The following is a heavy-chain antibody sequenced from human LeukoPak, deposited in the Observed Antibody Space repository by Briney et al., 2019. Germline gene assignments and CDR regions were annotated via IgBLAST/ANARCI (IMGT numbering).Heavy chain of an antibody. CDR2: ISYDGSNE. J-gene: IGHJ5*02. CDR3: ARDSSGSYNWFDP. Sequence: PGGSLRLSCAASGFTFSSYAMSWVRQAPGKGLEWVAVISYDGSNEYYPDSVKGRFTISRDNSKNTLYLQMNSLRAEDTAVYYCARDSSGSYNWFDPWGQGTLVTVSS. CDR1: GFTFSSYA. V-gene: IGHV3-30*04. D-gene: IGHD6-19*01.